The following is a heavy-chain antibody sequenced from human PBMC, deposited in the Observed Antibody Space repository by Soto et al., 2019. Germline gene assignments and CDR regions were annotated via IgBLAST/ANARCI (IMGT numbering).Heavy chain of an antibody. CDR2: IYYSGST. Sequence: PSATLSLTCTLSVGSVSSGSYYWCCIRQPPGKGLEWIGYIYYSGSTNYNPSLKSRVTISVDTSKNQFSLKLSSVTAADTAVYYCARMTTVTYYFDYWGQGTLVTVS. J-gene: IGHJ4*02. V-gene: IGHV4-61*01. CDR1: VGSVSSGSYY. D-gene: IGHD4-17*01. CDR3: ARMTTVTYYFDY.